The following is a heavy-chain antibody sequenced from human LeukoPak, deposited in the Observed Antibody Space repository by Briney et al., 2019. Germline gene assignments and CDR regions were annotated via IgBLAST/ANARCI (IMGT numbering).Heavy chain of an antibody. CDR1: GGSISSYY. V-gene: IGHV4-59*01. CDR3: ARDRRWLRLHYYGMDV. J-gene: IGHJ6*02. CDR2: IYYSGST. D-gene: IGHD5-12*01. Sequence: SETLSLTCTVSGGSISSYYWSWIRQPPGKGLEWIGYIYYSGSTNYNPSLKSRVTISVDTSKNQFSLKLSSVTAADTAVYYCARDRRWLRLHYYGMDVWGQGTTVTVSS.